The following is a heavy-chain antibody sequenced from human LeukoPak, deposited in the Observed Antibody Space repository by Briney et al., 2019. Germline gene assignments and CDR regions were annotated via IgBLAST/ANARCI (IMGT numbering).Heavy chain of an antibody. CDR2: ICYSGST. Sequence: SETLSLTCTVSGGSISSYYWSWIRQPPGKGLEWIGYICYSGSTNYNPSLKSRVTISVDTSKNQFSLKLSSVTAADTAVYYCARGGPGDWYFDLWGRGTLVTVSS. V-gene: IGHV4-59*01. CDR1: GGSISSYY. D-gene: IGHD3-10*01. J-gene: IGHJ2*01. CDR3: ARGGPGDWYFDL.